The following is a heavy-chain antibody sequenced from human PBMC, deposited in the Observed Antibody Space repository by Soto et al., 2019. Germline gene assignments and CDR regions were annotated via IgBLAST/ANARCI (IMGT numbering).Heavy chain of an antibody. V-gene: IGHV5-51*03. J-gene: IGHJ4*02. Sequence: EVQLVQSGAEVKKPGESLKISSKGSGYSFTSYWIGWVRQMPGKGLEWMGIIYPGDSDTRYSPSFQGQVTISADKSTSTAYLQWSSLKASDTAMYYCARLQWGDDYGDYSFDYWGQGTLVTVSS. CDR1: GYSFTSYW. CDR2: IYPGDSDT. CDR3: ARLQWGDDYGDYSFDY. D-gene: IGHD4-17*01.